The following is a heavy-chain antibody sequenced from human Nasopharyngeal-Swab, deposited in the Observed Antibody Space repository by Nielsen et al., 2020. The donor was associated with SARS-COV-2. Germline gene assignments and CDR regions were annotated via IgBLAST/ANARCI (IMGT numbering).Heavy chain of an antibody. D-gene: IGHD2-2*01. CDR2: ISSSSSYI. Sequence: VRQAPGKGLEWVSSISSSSSYIYYADSVKGRFTISRDNAKNSLYLQMNSLRAEDTAVYYCARDNHCSSTSCYLWFSAYYYCMDVWGKGTTVTVSS. V-gene: IGHV3-21*01. CDR3: ARDNHCSSTSCYLWFSAYYYCMDV. J-gene: IGHJ6*03.